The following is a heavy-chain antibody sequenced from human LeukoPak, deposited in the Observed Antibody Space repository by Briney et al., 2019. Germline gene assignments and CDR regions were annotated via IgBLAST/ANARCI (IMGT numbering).Heavy chain of an antibody. CDR1: DDSISSGGYS. V-gene: IGHV4-30-4*07. J-gene: IGHJ6*03. CDR2: IYDSRST. Sequence: SETLSLTCTVSDDSISSGGYSWSWIRQPPGKGLEWIGYIYDSRSTYYNPSLKSRVTISIDMSKNQFSLKLSSVTAADTAVYYCARRGYYMDVWGKGITVTVSS. CDR3: ARRGYYMDV.